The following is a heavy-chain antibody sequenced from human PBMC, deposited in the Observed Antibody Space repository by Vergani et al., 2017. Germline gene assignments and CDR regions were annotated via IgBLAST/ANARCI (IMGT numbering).Heavy chain of an antibody. CDR2: IYHSGST. Sequence: QVQLPESGPGLVKPSGTLSLTCAVSGGSLSSSNWWSWVRQPPGKGLEWIGEIYHSGSTNYNPSLKRRVTISVDKSKDQFSLKLSSVTAAGTAVYYWARDVGGTMGGFFDYWGQGTLVTVSS. CDR1: GGSLSSSNW. J-gene: IGHJ4*02. CDR3: ARDVGGTMGGFFDY. D-gene: IGHD3-10*01. V-gene: IGHV4-4*02.